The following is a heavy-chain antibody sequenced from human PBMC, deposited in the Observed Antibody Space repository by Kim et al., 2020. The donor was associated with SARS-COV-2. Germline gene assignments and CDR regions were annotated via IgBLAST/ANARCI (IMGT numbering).Heavy chain of an antibody. CDR2: INTNTGNP. J-gene: IGHJ6*02. V-gene: IGHV7-4-1*02. D-gene: IGHD6-13*01. CDR3: ARGGIAAAGTAMNYYYYYGMDV. CDR1: GYTFTSYA. Sequence: ASVKVSCKASGYTFTSYAMNWVRQAPGQGLEWMGWINTNTGNPTYAQGFTGRFVFSLDTSVSTAYLQISSLKAEDTAVYYCARGGIAAAGTAMNYYYYYGMDVWGQATTVTVSS.